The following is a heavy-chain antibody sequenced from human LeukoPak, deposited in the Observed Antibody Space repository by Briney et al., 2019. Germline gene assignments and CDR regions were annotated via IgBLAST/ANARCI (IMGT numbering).Heavy chain of an antibody. V-gene: IGHV1-2*02. CDR3: ARSPHILTGENFDY. CDR2: INPNHGDT. D-gene: IGHD3-9*01. Sequence: ASVKVSCKASGYTFTDYLINWVRQAPGQGLEWMGWINPNHGDTNYAQKFQDRVSMTRDTSISTAYMHLSRLRSADTAVYYCARSPHILTGENFDYWGQGTLLTVSS. CDR1: GYTFTDYL. J-gene: IGHJ4*02.